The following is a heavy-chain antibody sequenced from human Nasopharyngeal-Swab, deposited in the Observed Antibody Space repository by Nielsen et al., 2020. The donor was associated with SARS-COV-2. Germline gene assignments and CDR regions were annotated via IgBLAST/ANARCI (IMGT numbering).Heavy chain of an antibody. D-gene: IGHD6-13*01. CDR1: GFSVSYNY. CDR3: ARMDFIASRDY. CDR2: IYSRGET. V-gene: IGHV3-53*01. Sequence: GESLKISCEVSGFSVSYNYMSWVHQAPGKGLEWVAVIYSRGETHYTDSVRGRFTISRDNSKNMVNLQLNSLRAEDTAVYYCARMDFIASRDYWGQGTLVTVSS. J-gene: IGHJ4*02.